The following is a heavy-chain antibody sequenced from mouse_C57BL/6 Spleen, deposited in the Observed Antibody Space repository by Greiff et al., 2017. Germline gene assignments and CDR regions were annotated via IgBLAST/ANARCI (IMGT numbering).Heavy chain of an antibody. J-gene: IGHJ2*01. V-gene: IGHV5-6*01. Sequence: EVQVVESGGDLVKPGGSLKLSCAASGFTFSSYGMSWVRQTPDKRLEWVATISSGGSYTYYPDSVKGRFTISRDNAKNTLYLQMSRLKSEDTAIYYCAGEGYYGSSYFDYWGQGTTLTVSS. CDR2: ISSGGSYT. CDR3: AGEGYYGSSYFDY. CDR1: GFTFSSYG. D-gene: IGHD1-1*01.